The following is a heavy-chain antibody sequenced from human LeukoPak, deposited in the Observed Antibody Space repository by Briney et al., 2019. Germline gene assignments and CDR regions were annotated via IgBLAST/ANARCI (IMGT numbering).Heavy chain of an antibody. CDR2: ISGSGGST. CDR1: VFTFLSYA. CDR3: ARASGLLIDY. J-gene: IGHJ4*02. D-gene: IGHD1-26*01. V-gene: IGHV3-23*01. Sequence: GGSLTLSCPASVFTFLSYAMSWLRPPPAKELEWVSAISGSGGSTYYADSVKGRFTIYRDNSKNALYLQMNSLRAEDTAVYYCARASGLLIDYWGQGTLVTVSS.